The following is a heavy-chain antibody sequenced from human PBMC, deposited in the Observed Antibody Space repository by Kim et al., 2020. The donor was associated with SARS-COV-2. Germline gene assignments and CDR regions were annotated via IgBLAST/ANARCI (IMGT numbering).Heavy chain of an antibody. J-gene: IGHJ4*02. V-gene: IGHV3-30-3*01. Sequence: NKYYADSVKGRFTISRDNSKNTLYLQMNSLRAEDTAVYYCARESGSGPDYWGQGTLVTVSS. D-gene: IGHD1-26*01. CDR3: ARESGSGPDY. CDR2: NK.